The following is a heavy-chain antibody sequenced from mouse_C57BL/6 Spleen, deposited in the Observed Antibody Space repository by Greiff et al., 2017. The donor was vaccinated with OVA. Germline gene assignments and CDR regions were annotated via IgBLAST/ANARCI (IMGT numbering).Heavy chain of an antibody. Sequence: EVKVVESGGGLVKPGGSLKLSCAASGFTFSSYAMSWVRQTPEKRLEWVATISDGGSYTYYPDNVKGRFTISRDNAKNNLYLQMSHLKSEDTAMYYCASLYYGNYGWFAYWGQGTLVTVSA. CDR3: ASLYYGNYGWFAY. J-gene: IGHJ3*01. CDR2: ISDGGSYT. D-gene: IGHD2-1*01. CDR1: GFTFSSYA. V-gene: IGHV5-4*03.